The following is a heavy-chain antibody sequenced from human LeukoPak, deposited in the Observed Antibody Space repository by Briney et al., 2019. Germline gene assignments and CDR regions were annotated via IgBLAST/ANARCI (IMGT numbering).Heavy chain of an antibody. V-gene: IGHV4-4*02. D-gene: IGHD3-22*01. J-gene: IGHJ4*02. Sequence: PSGTLSLTCAVSGGSISSSNWWGWVRQPPGKGLEWIGEIYHSGGTNYNPSLKSRVTISVDKSKNQFSLKLSSVTAADTAVYYCARAGGYYDRTFDYWGQGTLVTVSS. CDR2: IYHSGGT. CDR1: GGSISSSNW. CDR3: ARAGGYYDRTFDY.